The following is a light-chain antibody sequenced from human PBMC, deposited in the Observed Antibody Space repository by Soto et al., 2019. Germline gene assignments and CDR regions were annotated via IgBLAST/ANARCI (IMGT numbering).Light chain of an antibody. CDR1: QSVSSN. J-gene: IGKJ1*01. Sequence: EIVMTQSPATLSVSPGERATLSCRASQSVSSNLAWYQQKPGQAPRLLIFHVSTRATGIPDRFSGSGSGTEFPLTINSLQSEDFAVYYCQQYNNWPPWTFGQGTKVEIK. CDR3: QQYNNWPPWT. CDR2: HVS. V-gene: IGKV3-15*01.